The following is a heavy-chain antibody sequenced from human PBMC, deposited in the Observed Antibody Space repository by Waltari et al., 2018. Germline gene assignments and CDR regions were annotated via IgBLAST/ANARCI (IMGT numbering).Heavy chain of an antibody. CDR2: IYTSGST. J-gene: IGHJ4*02. V-gene: IGHV4-61*02. CDR3: ARSTVGATEDY. D-gene: IGHD1-26*01. CDR1: GGSISSGSYY. Sequence: QVQLQESGPGLVKPSQTLSLTRTVSGGSISSGSYYWSWIRQPAGKGLEWIGRIYTSGSTNYNPSLKSRVTISVDTSKNQFSLKLSSVTAADTAVYYCARSTVGATEDYWGQGTLVTVSS.